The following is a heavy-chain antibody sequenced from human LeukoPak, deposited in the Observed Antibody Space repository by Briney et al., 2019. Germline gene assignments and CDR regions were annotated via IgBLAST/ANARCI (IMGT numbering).Heavy chain of an antibody. CDR1: GFIVSNNY. J-gene: IGHJ4*02. D-gene: IGHD6-19*01. CDR3: ARTPAGTGNYFDY. V-gene: IGHV3-53*01. Sequence: GGSLRLSCAASGFIVSNNYMHWVRQSPGKGLEWVSIVCSGGNTYYADSVKGRFTISRDNSNNAVYLQMNSLRAEDTGVYYCARTPAGTGNYFDYWGRGTLVTVSS. CDR2: VCSGGNT.